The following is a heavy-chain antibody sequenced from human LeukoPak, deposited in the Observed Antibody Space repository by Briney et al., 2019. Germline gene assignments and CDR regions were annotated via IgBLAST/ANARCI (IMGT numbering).Heavy chain of an antibody. D-gene: IGHD2-2*01. CDR2: INSDGSST. J-gene: IGHJ4*02. CDR1: GFTFSSYW. CDR3: ARASRYCSSTSCYPKY. V-gene: IGHV3-74*01. Sequence: GGSLRLSCAASGFTFSSYWMHWVRQAPGKGLVWVSRINSDGSSTSYADPVKGRFTISRDNAKNTLHLQMNSLRAEDTAVYYCARASRYCSSTSCYPKYWGQGTLVTVSS.